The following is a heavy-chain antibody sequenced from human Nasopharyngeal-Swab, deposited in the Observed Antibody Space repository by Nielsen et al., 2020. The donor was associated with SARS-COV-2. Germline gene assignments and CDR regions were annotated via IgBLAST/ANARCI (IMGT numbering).Heavy chain of an antibody. CDR1: GGSISSGGYS. CDR2: IYYSGSTYSGST. V-gene: IGHV4-61*08. CDR3: ARHGIVGATWYFDL. J-gene: IGHJ2*01. Sequence: SETLSLTCAVSGGSISSGGYSWSWIRQPPGKRLEWIGYIYYSGSTYSGSTNYNPSLKSRVTISVDTSKNQFSLKLSSVTAADTAVYYCARHGIVGATWYFDLWGRGTLVTVSS. D-gene: IGHD1-26*01.